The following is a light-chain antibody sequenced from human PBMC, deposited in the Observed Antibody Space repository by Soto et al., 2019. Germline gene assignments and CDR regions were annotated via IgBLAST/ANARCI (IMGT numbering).Light chain of an antibody. CDR3: KSYAGSNTYV. CDR2: EVV. CDR1: KNDIGVYDF. V-gene: IGLV2-8*01. Sequence: QSALTQPPSASGSPGQSVTISCTGTKNDIGVYDFVSWYQHHPGKAPRLIIYEVVQRPSGVPDRFSGSKSVNTASLTVSGLQAADEADYFCKSYAGSNTYVFGSGNKLTVL. J-gene: IGLJ1*01.